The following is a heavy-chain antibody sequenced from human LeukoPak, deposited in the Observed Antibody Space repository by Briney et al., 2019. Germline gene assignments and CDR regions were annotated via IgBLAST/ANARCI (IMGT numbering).Heavy chain of an antibody. CDR3: ARPRVAGSFDY. Sequence: ASMKVSCKTSGYTFTSDGISWVRQAPGQGLEWMGWISGYNANTNYGQKFQGRVTMTIDTSTTTVYMELRSLRSDDTAVYYCARPRVAGSFDYWGQGTLVTVSS. CDR1: GYTFTSDG. V-gene: IGHV1-18*01. D-gene: IGHD6-19*01. CDR2: ISGYNANT. J-gene: IGHJ4*02.